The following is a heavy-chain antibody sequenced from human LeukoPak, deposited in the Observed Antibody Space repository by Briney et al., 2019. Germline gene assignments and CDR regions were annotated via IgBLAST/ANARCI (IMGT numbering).Heavy chain of an antibody. D-gene: IGHD1-20*01. J-gene: IGHJ4*02. CDR3: ARRIIGTSPDY. V-gene: IGHV3-23*01. CDR1: GFTFSSFA. CDR2: ISDSGDST. Sequence: GGSLRLSCAASGFTFSSFAMSWVRQAPGKGLEWVSGISDSGDSTDYTDSVKGRFTISRDNPKNRLFLQMNSLRAEDTAVYYCARRIIGTSPDYWGQGTLVTVSP.